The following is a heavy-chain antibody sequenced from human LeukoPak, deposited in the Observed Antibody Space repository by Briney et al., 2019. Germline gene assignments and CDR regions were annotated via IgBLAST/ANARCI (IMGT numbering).Heavy chain of an antibody. CDR3: AKVSSGWYLGLDY. D-gene: IGHD6-19*01. J-gene: IGHJ4*02. CDR2: INSDGSST. CDR1: GFTFSSYW. Sequence: PGGSLRLSCAASGFTFSSYWMHWVRQAPGKGLVWVSRINSDGSSTSYADSVKGRFTISRDNAKNSLYLQMNSLRAEDTAVYYCAKVSSGWYLGLDYWGQGTLVTVSS. V-gene: IGHV3-74*01.